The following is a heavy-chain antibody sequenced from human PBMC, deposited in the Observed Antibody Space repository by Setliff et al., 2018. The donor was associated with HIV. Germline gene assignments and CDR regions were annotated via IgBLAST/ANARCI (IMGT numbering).Heavy chain of an antibody. CDR3: AAVKDYYDSSGVEAFDI. CDR2: IYTSGST. J-gene: IGHJ3*02. CDR1: GFSISSRYY. D-gene: IGHD3-22*01. Sequence: SETLSLTCDVSGFSISSRYYWSWIRQPAGKGLEWIGRIYTSGSTNYNPSLKSRVTMSVDTSKNQFSLKLSSVTAADTAVYYCAAVKDYYDSSGVEAFDIWGQGTMVTVSS. V-gene: IGHV4-4*07.